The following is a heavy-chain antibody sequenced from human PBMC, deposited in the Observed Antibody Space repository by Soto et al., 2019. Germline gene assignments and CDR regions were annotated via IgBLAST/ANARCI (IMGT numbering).Heavy chain of an antibody. V-gene: IGHV4-59*08. D-gene: IGHD3-10*01. Sequence: SETLSLTCTVSGGTISSYYWSWIRKPPGKGLDWIGYVYYSGSTNYNPSLKSRVTISVDTSKNHFSLKLSSVTAADTAVYYCAGIAVTSGVSAFDIWGQGTMVTVSS. CDR1: GGTISSYY. CDR3: AGIAVTSGVSAFDI. CDR2: VYYSGST. J-gene: IGHJ3*02.